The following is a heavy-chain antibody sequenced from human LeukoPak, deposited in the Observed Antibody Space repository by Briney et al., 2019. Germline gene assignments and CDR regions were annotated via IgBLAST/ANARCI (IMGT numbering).Heavy chain of an antibody. CDR3: ASSGSYRFDY. V-gene: IGHV3-11*04. J-gene: IGHJ4*02. CDR1: GFIFDDYF. CDR2: ISSSGSTV. Sequence: TGGSLRLSCAASGFIFDDYFMSWIRQPPGKGLEWVSDISSSGSTVDYADSVKGRFTVSRDNTKNSLYLQMNSLRDEDTAVYYCASSGSYRFDYWGQGTLVTVSS. D-gene: IGHD1-26*01.